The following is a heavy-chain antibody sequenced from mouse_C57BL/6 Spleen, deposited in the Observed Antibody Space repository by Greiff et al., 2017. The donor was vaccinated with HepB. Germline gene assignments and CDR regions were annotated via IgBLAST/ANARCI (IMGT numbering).Heavy chain of an antibody. J-gene: IGHJ3*01. V-gene: IGHV1-39*01. CDR1: GYAFTDYK. Sequence: VQLQQSGPELVKPGASVKISCKASGYAFTDYKMNWVKQSNRKSLEWIGVINPNYGTTSYNEKFKGKATLTVDQSSSTAYMHLNNLTSEDSAVDYCAPSTGLACWGQGTLVTVSA. D-gene: IGHD1-1*01. CDR2: INPNYGTT. CDR3: APSTGLAC.